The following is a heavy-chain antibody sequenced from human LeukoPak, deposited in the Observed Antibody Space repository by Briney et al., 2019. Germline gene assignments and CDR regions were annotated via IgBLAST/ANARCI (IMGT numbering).Heavy chain of an antibody. D-gene: IGHD2-15*01. J-gene: IGHJ6*02. V-gene: IGHV4-59*08. CDR3: ARSYCSGGSCYSGSYYYGMDV. Sequence: KPSETPSLTRPVSGGSNSSYYWSWIRQPPGKGLEGVGDIHYNGSTNYNPSLKSRVTISVDTSKNQFSLELSSVTAADTAVYYCARSYCSGGSCYSGSYYYGMDVWGQGTTVTVSS. CDR1: GGSNSSYY. CDR2: IHYNGST.